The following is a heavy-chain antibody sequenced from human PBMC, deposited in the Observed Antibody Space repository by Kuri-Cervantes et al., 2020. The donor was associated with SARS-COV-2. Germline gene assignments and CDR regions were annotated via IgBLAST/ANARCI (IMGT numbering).Heavy chain of an antibody. CDR2: INPNTGGT. Sequence: ASVTVSCKASGYTFTGYYMHWVRQAPGQGLEWMGWINPNTGGTNYAQKFQGRVTMTRDTSTTTAYMDLSSLTSEGTAIYYCYCAPKEGFDSWGQGTLVTVSS. V-gene: IGHV1-2*02. J-gene: IGHJ4*02. D-gene: IGHD2-21*01. CDR3: YCAPKEGFDS. CDR1: GYTFTGYY.